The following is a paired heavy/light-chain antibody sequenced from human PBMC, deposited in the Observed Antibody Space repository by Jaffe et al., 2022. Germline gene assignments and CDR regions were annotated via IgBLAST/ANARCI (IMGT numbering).Heavy chain of an antibody. Sequence: EVQLVESGGGLVQPGGSLRLSCAASGFTFSSYWMHWVRQAPGKGLVWVSRINSDGSSTSYADSVKGRFTISRDNAKNTLYLQMNSLRAEDTAVYYCARGDYVWGSYRYSAFDIWGQGTMVTVSS. CDR1: GFTFSSYW. V-gene: IGHV3-74*01. J-gene: IGHJ3*02. D-gene: IGHD3-16*02. CDR2: INSDGSST. CDR3: ARGDYVWGSYRYSAFDI.
Light chain of an antibody. Sequence: QSALTQPASVSGSPGQSITISCTGTSSDVGSYNLVSWYQQHPGKAPKLMIYEGSKRPSGVSNRFSGSKSGNTASLTISGLQAEDEADYYCCSYAGSSTFVFGGGTKLTVL. CDR2: EGS. CDR1: SSDVGSYNL. V-gene: IGLV2-23*03. J-gene: IGLJ2*01. CDR3: CSYAGSSTFV.